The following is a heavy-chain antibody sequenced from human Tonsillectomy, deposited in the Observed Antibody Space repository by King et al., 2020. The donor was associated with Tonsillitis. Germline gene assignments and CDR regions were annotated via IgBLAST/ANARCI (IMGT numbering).Heavy chain of an antibody. CDR3: ARLGTPVDTAMEYYYYGMDV. D-gene: IGHD5-18*01. CDR1: GFSLSTSGMC. J-gene: IGHJ6*04. CDR2: IDWDDDK. Sequence: TLKESGPALVKPTQTLTLTCTFSGFSLSTSGMCVSWIRQPPGKALEWLALIDWDDDKYYSTSLKTRLTISKDTSKNQVVLTMTNMDPMDTATYYCARLGTPVDTAMEYYYYGMDVWGKGTTVTVSS. V-gene: IGHV2-70*01.